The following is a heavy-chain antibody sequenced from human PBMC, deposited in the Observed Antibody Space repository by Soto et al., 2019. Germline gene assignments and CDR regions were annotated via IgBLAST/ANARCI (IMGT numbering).Heavy chain of an antibody. Sequence: PXGSLRLSCSASGFTLSSYAMSWVRQAPGKGLEWVSAISGSGGSTYYADSVKGRFTISRDNSKNTPYLQMNSLRAEDTAVYYCAKALTTILYGGPNYWRQGTLVTVSS. CDR2: ISGSGGST. CDR3: AKALTTILYGGPNY. D-gene: IGHD4-17*01. V-gene: IGHV3-23*01. CDR1: GFTLSSYA. J-gene: IGHJ4*02.